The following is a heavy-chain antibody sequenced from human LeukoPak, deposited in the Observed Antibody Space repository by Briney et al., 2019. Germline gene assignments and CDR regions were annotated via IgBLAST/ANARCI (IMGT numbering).Heavy chain of an antibody. CDR1: GFTFSSYW. Sequence: GGSLRLSCAASGFTFSSYWMSWVRQAPGKGLEWVANIKQDGSEKYYADSVKGRFTISRDNAKNSLYLQMNSLRAEDTAVYYCARDGHSLLQYSSGWYSFDYWGQGTLVTVSS. CDR2: IKQDGSEK. J-gene: IGHJ4*02. CDR3: ARDGHSLLQYSSGWYSFDY. D-gene: IGHD6-19*01. V-gene: IGHV3-7*01.